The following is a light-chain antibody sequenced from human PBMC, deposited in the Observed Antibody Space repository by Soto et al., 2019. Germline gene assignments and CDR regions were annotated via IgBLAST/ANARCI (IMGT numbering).Light chain of an antibody. CDR1: QSISSSY. J-gene: IGKJ2*01. CDR3: HVYGSSPLYT. V-gene: IGKV3-20*01. Sequence: EIVLTQSPGTLSLSPGERASLSCWASQSISSSYLAWYQQNPGQAPRLLIYGASNRATGIPDRFSGSGTGTDFTLTISRLEPEDFAVYYCHVYGSSPLYTFGQGTKLEIK. CDR2: GAS.